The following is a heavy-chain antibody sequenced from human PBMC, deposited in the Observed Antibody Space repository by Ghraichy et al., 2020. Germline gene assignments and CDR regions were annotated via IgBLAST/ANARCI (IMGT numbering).Heavy chain of an antibody. D-gene: IGHD3-22*01. CDR3: ARQGVEVVSRVRNYYYGMDV. Sequence: SETLSLTCTVSGGSISSSSYYWVWIRQPPGEGLEWIGNIYYSGSTYYNPSLKSRVTISVDTSKNQFSLKLSSVTAADTAVYYCARQGVEVVSRVRNYYYGMDVWGQGTTVTVSS. CDR1: GGSISSSSYY. V-gene: IGHV4-39*01. J-gene: IGHJ6*02. CDR2: IYYSGST.